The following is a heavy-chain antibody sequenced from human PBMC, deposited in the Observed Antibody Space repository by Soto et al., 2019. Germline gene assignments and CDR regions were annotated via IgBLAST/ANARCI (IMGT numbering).Heavy chain of an antibody. V-gene: IGHV3-30*18. CDR1: GFIFSYYG. J-gene: IGHJ6*02. CDR2: ISSDGSNK. CDR3: AKDRAIVAAGKFYVSYYGIDV. Sequence: PGGSLRLSCAASGFIFSYYGMHWVRQAPGKGLEWVAVISSDGSNKYYADSVKGRFTISRDNSKNTLYLQMNSLRDEETAVYYCAKDRAIVAAGKFYVSYYGIDVWGQGTPVTVSS. D-gene: IGHD6-13*01.